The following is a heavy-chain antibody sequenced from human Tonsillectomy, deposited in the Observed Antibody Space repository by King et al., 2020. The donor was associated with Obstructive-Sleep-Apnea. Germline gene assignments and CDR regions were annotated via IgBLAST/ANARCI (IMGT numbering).Heavy chain of an antibody. CDR2: IKQDGSEK. D-gene: IGHD3-16*01. Sequence: EVQLVESGGDLVQPGGSRRLSCVASGFIFSNYWMSWVRQAPGKGLEGVANIKQDGSEKNHVESVKGRFTISRDNAKNSLYLQMNSLRVEDTAVYFCARDGVGAFDYWGQGSLVTVSP. V-gene: IGHV3-7*03. CDR1: GFIFSNYW. J-gene: IGHJ4*02. CDR3: ARDGVGAFDY.